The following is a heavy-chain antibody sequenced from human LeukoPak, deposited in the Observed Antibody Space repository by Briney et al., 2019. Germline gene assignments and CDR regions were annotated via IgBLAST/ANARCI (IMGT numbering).Heavy chain of an antibody. D-gene: IGHD1-1*01. CDR1: GFTFSSYW. V-gene: IGHV3-74*01. CDR2: INSGGSST. Sequence: GGSLRLSCAASGFTFSSYWMHWVRQAPGKGLVWVSHINSGGSSTTYADSVKGRFTISRDNAKNTLYLQMDSLRAEDTAVYYCTRGLYWNDYWGQGTLVTVSS. CDR3: TRGLYWNDY. J-gene: IGHJ4*02.